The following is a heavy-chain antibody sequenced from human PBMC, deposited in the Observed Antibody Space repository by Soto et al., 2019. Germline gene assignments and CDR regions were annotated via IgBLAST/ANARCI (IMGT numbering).Heavy chain of an antibody. CDR2: ISCCGGTA. D-gene: IGHD6-19*01. CDR1: GFNFNKYA. J-gene: IGHJ4*02. V-gene: IGHV3-23*01. Sequence: EVQLLESGGGLVRPGESLRLSCAASGFNFNKYAMSWVSQAPGEGLEWVSGISCCGGTAFYAVSLKGRFTIARDDAKNTLYLDMNSLRVEDTAEYYCAKADGQQWLLPHLENWGRGTLVTVS. CDR3: AKADGQQWLLPHLEN.